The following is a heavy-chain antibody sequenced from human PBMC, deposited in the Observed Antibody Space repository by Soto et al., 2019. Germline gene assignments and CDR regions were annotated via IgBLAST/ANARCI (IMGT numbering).Heavy chain of an antibody. J-gene: IGHJ6*03. CDR1: GGSISSYY. CDR3: AKTWGYYYYMDV. V-gene: IGHV4-59*08. Sequence: SETLSLTCTVSGGSISSYYWSWIRQPPGKGLEWIGYIYYSGSTNYNPSLKSRVTISVDTSKNQFSLKLSSVTAADTAVYYCAKTWGYYYYMDVWGKGTTVTVSS. CDR2: IYYSGST. D-gene: IGHD3-16*01.